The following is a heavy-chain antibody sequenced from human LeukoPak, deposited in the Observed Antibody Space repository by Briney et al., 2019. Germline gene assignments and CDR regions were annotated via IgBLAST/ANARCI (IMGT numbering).Heavy chain of an antibody. V-gene: IGHV4-39*01. D-gene: IGHD2-21*02. J-gene: IGHJ4*02. CDR2: MYYSGST. Sequence: SETLSLTCTVSGGSISRCRYYSGGIRQPPGKGLEWIGSMYYSGSTYYNPSLKSRLTISVDTSKNQFSLKLSSVTAADTAVYYCASHTDYYFNYWGQGTLVTVSS. CDR3: ASHTDYYFNY. CDR1: GGSISRCRYY.